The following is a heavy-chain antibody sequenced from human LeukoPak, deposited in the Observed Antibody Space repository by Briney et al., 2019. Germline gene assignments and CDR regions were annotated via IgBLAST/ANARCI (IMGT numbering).Heavy chain of an antibody. J-gene: IGHJ4*02. D-gene: IGHD3-10*01. V-gene: IGHV3-23*01. CDR1: GFTFSSYA. CDR3: AKRPRGNYLDPFDY. CDR2: ISGSGGST. Sequence: GRSLRLSCAASGFTFSSYAMGWVRQAPGKGLEWVSGISGSGGSTYYADSVKGRFTISRDNSKNRLYLQMNSLRAEDTAVYYCAKRPRGNYLDPFDYWGQGTLVTVSS.